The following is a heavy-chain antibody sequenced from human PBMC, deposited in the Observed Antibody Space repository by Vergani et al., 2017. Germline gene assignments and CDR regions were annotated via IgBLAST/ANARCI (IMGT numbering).Heavy chain of an antibody. D-gene: IGHD6-19*01. Sequence: QVQLQESGPGLVMPPGTLSLTCSVSGGSISSSNWWRWVRQPPGKGLEWIGEIYHSGSTNYNPSLKSGVTISVDKSKNQFSLKLISVTASDTAVYYCARGVQQWLVRGMYDYWGQGTLVTVSS. CDR2: IYHSGST. CDR1: GGSISSSNW. CDR3: ARGVQQWLVRGMYDY. J-gene: IGHJ4*02. V-gene: IGHV4-4*03.